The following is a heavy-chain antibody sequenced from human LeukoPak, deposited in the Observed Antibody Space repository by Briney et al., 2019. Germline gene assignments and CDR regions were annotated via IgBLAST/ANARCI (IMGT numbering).Heavy chain of an antibody. CDR1: GFTFSTYE. CDR2: VSSSGGTI. V-gene: IGHV3-48*03. Sequence: SGGSLRLSCAASGFTFSTYEVNWVRQAPGKGLEWVSYVSSSGGTILYADSVKGRFTISRDNAKNSLYLQMNSLRAEDTAVYYCARGRVTGDYVRDFDYWGQGTLVTVSS. D-gene: IGHD4-17*01. J-gene: IGHJ4*02. CDR3: ARGRVTGDYVRDFDY.